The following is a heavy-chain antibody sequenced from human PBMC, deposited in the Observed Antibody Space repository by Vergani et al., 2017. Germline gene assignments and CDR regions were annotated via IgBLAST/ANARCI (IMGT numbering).Heavy chain of an antibody. V-gene: IGHV3-21*01. CDR2: ISSSSSYI. CDR3: ARNPPSYDFWSGYYTAYYYYGMDV. D-gene: IGHD3-3*01. J-gene: IGHJ6*02. CDR1: GFTFSSYS. Sequence: EVQLVESGGGLVKPGGSLRLSCAASGFTFSSYSMNWVRQAPGKGLEWVSSISSSSSYIYYADSGKGRFTISRDNAKNSLYLQMNSLRAEDTAVYYCARNPPSYDFWSGYYTAYYYYGMDVWGQGTTVTVSS.